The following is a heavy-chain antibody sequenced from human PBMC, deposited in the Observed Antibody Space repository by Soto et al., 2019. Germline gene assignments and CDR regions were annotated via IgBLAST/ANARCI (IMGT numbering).Heavy chain of an antibody. Sequence: QVQLVQSGAEVKKPGSSVKVSCKASGGTFSSYAISWVRQAPGQGLEWMGGIIPIFGTANYAQKFQGRVTITADESTSTAYMELSSLRSEDTAVYYCARGRSSHSSSWDFTRNAFDIWGQGTMVTVSS. CDR3: ARGRSSHSSSWDFTRNAFDI. D-gene: IGHD6-13*01. V-gene: IGHV1-69*01. J-gene: IGHJ3*02. CDR1: GGTFSSYA. CDR2: IIPIFGTA.